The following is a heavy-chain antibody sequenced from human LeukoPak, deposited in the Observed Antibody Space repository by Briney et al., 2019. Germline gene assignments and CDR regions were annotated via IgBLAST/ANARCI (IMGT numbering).Heavy chain of an antibody. CDR3: ARDRYFGY. V-gene: IGHV3-7*01. CDR1: GFTFSRYW. CDR2: IKEVESEK. J-gene: IGHJ4*02. Sequence: GGSLRLSCTVSGFTFSRYWMSWVRQAPGKGLEWVANIKEVESEKYYVDSVKGRFTISRDNTKNSLYLQMNSLRDEDTAVYYCARDRYFGYWGQGTLVTVSS.